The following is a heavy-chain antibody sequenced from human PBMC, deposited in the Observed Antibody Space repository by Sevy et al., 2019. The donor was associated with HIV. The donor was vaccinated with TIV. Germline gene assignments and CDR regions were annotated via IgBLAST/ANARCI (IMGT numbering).Heavy chain of an antibody. CDR3: ARYFGSRGNTDYFDY. CDR1: GFTLGSYW. Sequence: GGSLRLSCAVSGFTLGSYWMSWVRQAPGKGLEWVANIKPDGGEENYVDSVKGRFTISREKAKNSLYLQMNSLRVDDTAVYYCARYFGSRGNTDYFDYWGPGTLVTVSS. J-gene: IGHJ4*02. V-gene: IGHV3-7*01. D-gene: IGHD3-3*01. CDR2: IKPDGGEE.